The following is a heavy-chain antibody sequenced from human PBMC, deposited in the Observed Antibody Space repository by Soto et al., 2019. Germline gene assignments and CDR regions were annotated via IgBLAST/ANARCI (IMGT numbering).Heavy chain of an antibody. CDR3: ARVRTIFGVVYNWFDP. V-gene: IGHV1-3*01. CDR1: GYTFTSYA. D-gene: IGHD3-3*01. CDR2: INAGNGNT. J-gene: IGHJ5*02. Sequence: ASVKVSCKASGYTFTSYAMHWVRQAPGQRLEWMGWINAGNGNTKYSQKFQGRVTITRDTSASTAYMELRSLRSDDTAVYYCARVRTIFGVVYNWFDPWGQGTLVTVSS.